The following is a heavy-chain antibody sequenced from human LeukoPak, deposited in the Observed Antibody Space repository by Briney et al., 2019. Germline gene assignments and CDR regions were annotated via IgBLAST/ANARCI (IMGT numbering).Heavy chain of an antibody. CDR1: GFTVSRNY. D-gene: IGHD3-22*01. CDR2: IYSGGSI. V-gene: IGHV3-53*05. CDR3: AKEATYYYDSSGRRLDY. J-gene: IGHJ4*02. Sequence: GGSLRLSCAASGFTVSRNYMSWVRQAPGKGLEWVSVIYSGGSICYADSVKGRFTISRDNSKNTLYLQMNSLRAEDTAVYYCAKEATYYYDSSGRRLDYWGQGTLVTVSS.